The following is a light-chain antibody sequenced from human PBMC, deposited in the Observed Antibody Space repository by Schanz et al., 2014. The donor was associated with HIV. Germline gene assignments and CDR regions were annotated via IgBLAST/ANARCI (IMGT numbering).Light chain of an antibody. V-gene: IGLV1-47*01. CDR3: AAWDDNLRGPV. J-gene: IGLJ3*02. CDR2: RNN. CDR1: GSNIGRNY. Sequence: QSVLTQPPSASRTPGQRVTMSCSGSGSNIGRNYVYWYQQFPGMAPKLLIYRNNQRPSGVPDRFSASKSGTSASLAISGLRSEDEAEYFCAAWDDNLRGPVFGGGTKLTVL.